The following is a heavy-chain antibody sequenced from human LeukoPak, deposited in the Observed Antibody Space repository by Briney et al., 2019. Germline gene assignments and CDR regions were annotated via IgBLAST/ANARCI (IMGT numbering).Heavy chain of an antibody. CDR1: GYIFTSYA. CDR2: INTNTGNP. D-gene: IGHD3-10*01. Sequence: ASVKVSCKASGYIFTSYAMNWVRQAPGQGLEWMGWINTNTGNPTYAQGFTGRFVFSLDTSVSTAYLQISSLKAEDTAVYYCARRSLPLWFGELLYHPGGDYWGQGTLVTVSS. J-gene: IGHJ4*02. CDR3: ARRSLPLWFGELLYHPGGDY. V-gene: IGHV7-4-1*02.